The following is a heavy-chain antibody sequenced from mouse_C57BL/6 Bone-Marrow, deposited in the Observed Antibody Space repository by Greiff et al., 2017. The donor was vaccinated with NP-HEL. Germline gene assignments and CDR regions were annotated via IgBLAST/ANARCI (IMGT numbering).Heavy chain of an antibody. CDR1: GYTFTSYW. Sequence: QVQLKQSGAELVKPGASVKMSCKASGYTFTSYWITWVKQRPGQGLEWIGDIYPGSGSTNYNEKFKSKATLTVDTSSSTAYMQLSSLTSEDSAVYYCARWGGYDYDGAYWGQGTLVTVSA. J-gene: IGHJ3*01. D-gene: IGHD2-4*01. CDR3: ARWGGYDYDGAY. CDR2: IYPGSGST. V-gene: IGHV1-55*01.